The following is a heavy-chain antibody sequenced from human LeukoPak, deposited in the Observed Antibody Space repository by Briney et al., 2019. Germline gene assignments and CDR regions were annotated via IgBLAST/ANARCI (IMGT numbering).Heavy chain of an antibody. J-gene: IGHJ4*02. D-gene: IGHD2-2*01. V-gene: IGHV3-9*01. CDR1: GFTFDDYA. CDR3: AKDTGLVPAAYYFDY. Sequence: PGGSLRLSCAASGFTFDDYAMHWVRQAPGKGLEWVSGISWNSGSIGYADSVKGRFTISRDNAKNSLYLQMNSLRAEDTALYYCAKDTGLVPAAYYFDYWGQGTLVTVSS. CDR2: ISWNSGSI.